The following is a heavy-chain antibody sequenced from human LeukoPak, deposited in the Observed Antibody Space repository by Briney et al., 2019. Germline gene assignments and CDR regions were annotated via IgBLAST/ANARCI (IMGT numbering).Heavy chain of an antibody. V-gene: IGHV4-34*01. D-gene: IGHD4-17*01. J-gene: IGHJ5*02. Sequence: PSETLSLTCAVYGGSFSGYYWSWIRQPPGKGLEWIGEINHSGSTNYNPSLKSRVTISVDTSKNQFSLKLSSVTAADTAVYYCARGSGATDYGVNIDPWGQGTLVTVSS. CDR1: GGSFSGYY. CDR3: ARGSGATDYGVNIDP. CDR2: INHSGST.